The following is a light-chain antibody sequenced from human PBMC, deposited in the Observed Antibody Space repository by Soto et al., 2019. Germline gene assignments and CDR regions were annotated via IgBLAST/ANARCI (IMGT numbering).Light chain of an antibody. J-gene: IGKJ4*01. CDR3: QQYADSPFT. Sequence: EIVLTQSPGFLSVSPGERATLSCRASQTVRNGYLAWYQHKAGQAPRLLIYRTLSRAAGIPDRFSGSVSGTDFTLTISSLEPEDFALYFCQQYADSPFTFGGGTKVEIK. CDR1: QTVRNGY. V-gene: IGKV3-20*01. CDR2: RTL.